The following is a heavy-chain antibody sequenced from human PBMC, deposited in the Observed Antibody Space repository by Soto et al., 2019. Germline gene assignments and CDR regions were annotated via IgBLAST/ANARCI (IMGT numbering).Heavy chain of an antibody. CDR3: AGAPAGDYYYYYKFDV. J-gene: IGHJ6*02. V-gene: IGHV1-69*06. D-gene: IGHD2-21*02. CDR1: GDIFTRYS. Sequence: QVQLLQSGAEVKKPGSSVRVSCKASGDIFTRYSFSWVRQAPGQGLEWMGGVIPLFGTANYGQKFQGRVTITADKSTSTDFMDIRGLRSDDTAVYYCAGAPAGDYYYYYKFDVWGQGTAVTVS. CDR2: VIPLFGTA.